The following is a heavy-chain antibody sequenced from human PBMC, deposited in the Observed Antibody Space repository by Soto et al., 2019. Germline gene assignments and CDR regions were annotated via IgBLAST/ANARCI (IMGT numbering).Heavy chain of an antibody. D-gene: IGHD1-26*01. CDR3: AKDSVGATDYYYYYGMDV. CDR2: ISYDGSNK. Sequence: QVQLVESGGGVVQPGRSLRLSCAASGFTFSSYGMHWVRQAPGKGLEWVAVISYDGSNKYYADSVKGRFTISRDNSKNTLYLQMNSLRAEDTAVYYCAKDSVGATDYYYYYGMDVWGQGTTVTVSS. J-gene: IGHJ6*02. CDR1: GFTFSSYG. V-gene: IGHV3-30*18.